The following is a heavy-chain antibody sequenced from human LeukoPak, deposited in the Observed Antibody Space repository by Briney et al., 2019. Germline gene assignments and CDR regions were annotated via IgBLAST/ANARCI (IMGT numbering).Heavy chain of an antibody. CDR1: GGSISSSSYY. V-gene: IGHV4-39*01. D-gene: IGHD2-2*01. CDR3: ARNHCSSTSCYYYYYYYMDV. Sequence: SETLSLTCTVSGGSISSSSYYWGWIRQPPGKGLEWIGSIYYSGSTYYNPSLKSRVTISVDTSKNQFSLKLSSVTAADTAVYYCARNHCSSTSCYYYYYYYMDVWGKGTTVTVSS. CDR2: IYYSGST. J-gene: IGHJ6*03.